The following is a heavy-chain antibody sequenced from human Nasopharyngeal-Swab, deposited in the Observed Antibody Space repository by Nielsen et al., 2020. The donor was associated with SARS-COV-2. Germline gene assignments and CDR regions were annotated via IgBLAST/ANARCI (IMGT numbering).Heavy chain of an antibody. D-gene: IGHD6-13*01. J-gene: IGHJ3*02. V-gene: IGHV3-30-3*01. CDR3: ARARPRLSRSIAAAGLDTFDI. CDR2: ISYDGSNK. Sequence: GESLKISCAASGSTLSSYAMHWVRQAPGKGLEWVAFISYDGSNKYYADSVKGRFTISRDNSNNTLYLQMSSLRPEDTAVYFCARARPRLSRSIAAAGLDTFDIWGQGTMVTVSS. CDR1: GSTLSSYA.